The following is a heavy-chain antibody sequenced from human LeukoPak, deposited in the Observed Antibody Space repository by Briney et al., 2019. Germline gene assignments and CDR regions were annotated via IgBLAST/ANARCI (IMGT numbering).Heavy chain of an antibody. CDR3: GRLARNAWYAVDY. Sequence: GGSLRLSCVGSGFTFSGFTMHWVRQAPGEGLEWVANILPDGSEKYYLDSVKGRFTISRDNPTNSLYLQINSLRAEDTALYYCGRLARNAWYAVDYWGQGTLVTVSS. CDR2: ILPDGSEK. V-gene: IGHV3-7*01. CDR1: GFTFSGFT. J-gene: IGHJ4*02. D-gene: IGHD6-19*01.